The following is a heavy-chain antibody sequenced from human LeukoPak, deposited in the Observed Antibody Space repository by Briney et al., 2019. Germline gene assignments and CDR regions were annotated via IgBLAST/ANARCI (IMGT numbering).Heavy chain of an antibody. V-gene: IGHV3-9*01. D-gene: IGHD6-19*01. CDR2: ISWNSGSI. CDR3: AKDMSSGPYYYGMDV. Sequence: GGSLRLSCAASGFAFDDYAMHWVRQAPGKGLEWVSGISWNSGSIGYADSVKGRFTISRDNAKNSLYLQMNSLRAEDTALYYCAKDMSSGPYYYGMDVWGQGTTVTVSS. CDR1: GFAFDDYA. J-gene: IGHJ6*02.